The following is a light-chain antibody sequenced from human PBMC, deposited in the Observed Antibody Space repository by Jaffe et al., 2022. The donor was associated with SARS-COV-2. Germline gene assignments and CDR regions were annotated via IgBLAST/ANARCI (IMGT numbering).Light chain of an antibody. Sequence: DIQMTQSPSSLSASVGDRVTITCRASQSISSSLNWYQQKPGKAPKLLIYGASSSQSGVPSRFSGSGSGSGTAFTLTISSLQPEDFATYYCQQNYRTPLTFGGGTKVEIK. CDR1: QSISSS. CDR3: QQNYRTPLT. V-gene: IGKV1-39*01. CDR2: GAS. J-gene: IGKJ4*01.